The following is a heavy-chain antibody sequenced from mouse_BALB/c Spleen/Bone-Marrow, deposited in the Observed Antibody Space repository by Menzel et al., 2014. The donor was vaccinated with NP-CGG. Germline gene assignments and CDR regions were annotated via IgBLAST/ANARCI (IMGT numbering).Heavy chain of an antibody. V-gene: IGHV1S81*02. J-gene: IGHJ1*01. CDR3: TRSNYGYWYFDV. CDR1: VYSFRSYY. Sequence: VKLLESGAELVKPGASVKLSCKASVYSFRSYYMHWVKQRPGQGLEWIGEINPRKGGTKFNEKFKSKATLTVDKSSSTAYMQLSSLTSEDSAVYYCTRSNYGYWYFDVWGAGTTVPVSS. CDR2: INPRKGGT. D-gene: IGHD1-1*01.